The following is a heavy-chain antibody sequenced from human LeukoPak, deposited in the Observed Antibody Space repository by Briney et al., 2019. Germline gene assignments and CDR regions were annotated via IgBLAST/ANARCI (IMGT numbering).Heavy chain of an antibody. CDR3: VRDRAVSPFPPDAFDM. CDR1: GFPFSIYW. V-gene: IGHV3-74*01. CDR2: INSDGRST. J-gene: IGHJ3*02. Sequence: GGSLRLSCAASGFPFSIYWMHWVRQAPGKGLVWVSRINSDGRSTKYADSVKGRFAISRDNAKNTLYLQMNSLRAEDTAVYYCVRDRAVSPFPPDAFDMWGQGTMVTVAS. D-gene: IGHD4-17*01.